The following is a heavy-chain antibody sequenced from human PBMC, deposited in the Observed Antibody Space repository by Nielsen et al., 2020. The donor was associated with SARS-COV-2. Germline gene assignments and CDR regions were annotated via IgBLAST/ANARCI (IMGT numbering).Heavy chain of an antibody. CDR2: IYTSGST. Sequence: SETLSLTCTVSGGSISSGTCYWSWIRQPAGKGLEWIGRIYTSGSTDYNPSLKSRITISVDTSKNQFSLKLSSVTAADTAVYYCARDRSVVDTAMVSWYYYYGMDVWGQGTTVTVSS. CDR1: GGSISSGTCY. D-gene: IGHD5-18*01. CDR3: ARDRSVVDTAMVSWYYYYGMDV. J-gene: IGHJ6*02. V-gene: IGHV4-61*02.